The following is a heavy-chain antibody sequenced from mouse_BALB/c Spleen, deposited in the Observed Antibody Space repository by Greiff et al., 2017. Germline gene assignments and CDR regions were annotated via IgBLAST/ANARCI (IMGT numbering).Heavy chain of an antibody. CDR3: ARGGDGYPFDY. CDR2: INPGSGGT. Sequence: QVQLQQSGAELVRPGTSVKVSCKASGYAFTNYLIEWVKQRPGQGLEWIGEINPGSGGTNYNEKFKGKATLTADKSSSTAYMQLSSLTSDDSAVYFCARGGDGYPFDYWGQGTTLTVSS. J-gene: IGHJ2*01. V-gene: IGHV1-54*01. D-gene: IGHD2-3*01. CDR1: GYAFTNYL.